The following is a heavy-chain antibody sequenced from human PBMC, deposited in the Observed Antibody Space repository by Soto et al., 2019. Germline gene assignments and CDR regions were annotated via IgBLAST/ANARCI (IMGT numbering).Heavy chain of an antibody. CDR2: TYYRSKWYN. CDR1: GDRVSSNSGA. CDR3: ARGDTAVGTRAFDY. V-gene: IGHV6-1*01. J-gene: IGHJ4*02. D-gene: IGHD6-13*01. Sequence: PSQTLSLTCVISGDRVSSNSGAWNWIRQSPSRGLEWLGRTYYRSKWYNDYAVSVKSRITINPDTSKNQFSLQLNSVTPEDTAVYYCARGDTAVGTRAFDYWGQGTLVTVSS.